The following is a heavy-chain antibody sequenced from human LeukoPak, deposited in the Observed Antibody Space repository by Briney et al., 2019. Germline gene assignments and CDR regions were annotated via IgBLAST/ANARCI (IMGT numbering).Heavy chain of an antibody. V-gene: IGHV3-23*01. CDR1: GITFRHHA. Sequence: LTGGSLRLSCVASGITFRHHAMNWVRQAPGKGLEWVSSIFDSGAPSYYADPVKGRFTISRDNSGNTFYLQMENLRAEDSATYYCTKAVGGGRDAYDIWGQGTRVIVSS. CDR3: TKAVGGGRDAYDI. J-gene: IGHJ3*02. CDR2: IFDSGAPS. D-gene: IGHD3-16*01.